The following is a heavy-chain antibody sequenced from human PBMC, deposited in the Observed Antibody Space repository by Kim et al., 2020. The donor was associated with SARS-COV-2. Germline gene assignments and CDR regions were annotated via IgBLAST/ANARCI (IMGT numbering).Heavy chain of an antibody. V-gene: IGHV4-59*01. J-gene: IGHJ4*02. CDR3: ARDREGYSSGWYVDY. D-gene: IGHD6-19*01. Sequence: PSLARRVTKSVDTSKNQFSLKRCSVTAADTAVYYCARDREGYSSGWYVDYWGQGTLVTVSS.